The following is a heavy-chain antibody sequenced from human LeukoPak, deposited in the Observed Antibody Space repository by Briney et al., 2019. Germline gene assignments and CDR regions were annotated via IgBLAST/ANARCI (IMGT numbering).Heavy chain of an antibody. CDR1: GGSFSGYY. CDR2: INHSGST. V-gene: IGHV4-34*01. D-gene: IGHD4-11*01. J-gene: IGHJ5*02. CDR3: ARKGLQYPPIFGWFDP. Sequence: PSETLSLTCAVYGGSFSGYYWSWIRQPPGKGLEWIGEINHSGSTNYNPSLKSRVTISVDTSKNQFSLKLSSVTAADTAVYYCARKGLQYPPIFGWFDPWGQGTLVTVSS.